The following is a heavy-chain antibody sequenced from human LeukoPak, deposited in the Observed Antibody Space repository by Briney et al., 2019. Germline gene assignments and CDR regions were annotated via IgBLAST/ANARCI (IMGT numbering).Heavy chain of an antibody. J-gene: IGHJ5*02. CDR2: INAGNGNT. D-gene: IGHD3-10*01. Sequence: ASVKVSCKASGYTFTSYAMHWVRQAPGQRLEWMGWINAGNGNTKYSQKFQGRVTMTRNTSISTAYMELSSLRSEDTAVYYCARGIMVRGVIITSRWFDPWGQGTLVTVSS. CDR1: GYTFTSYA. CDR3: ARGIMVRGVIITSRWFDP. V-gene: IGHV1-3*01.